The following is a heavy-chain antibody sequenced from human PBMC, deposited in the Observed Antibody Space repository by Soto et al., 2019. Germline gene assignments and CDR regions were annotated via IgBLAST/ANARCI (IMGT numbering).Heavy chain of an antibody. CDR2: VYYSGST. V-gene: IGHV4-59*01. CDR3: ARGGRSAYYYYMGV. CDR1: GGSISTYY. J-gene: IGHJ6*03. Sequence: QVQLQESGPGLVKPSETLSLTCTVSGGSISTYYWGWVRQPPGKGLEWIGYVYYSGSTNYNPSLKSRVTISVDTAKNQVSLKLTSVTAADTAMYYCARGGRSAYYYYMGVWGKGTTVTVSS.